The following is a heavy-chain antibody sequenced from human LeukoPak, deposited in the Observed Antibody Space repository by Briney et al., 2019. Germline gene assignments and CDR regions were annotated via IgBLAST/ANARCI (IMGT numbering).Heavy chain of an antibody. CDR3: TTSKLPSFDY. V-gene: IGHV3-23*01. CDR1: GFTFGSYA. CDR2: ISGSGGST. D-gene: IGHD2-2*01. J-gene: IGHJ4*02. Sequence: GGSLRLSCAASGFTFGSYAMSWVRQAPGKGLEWVSAISGSGGSTYYADSVKGRFTISRDNSKNTLYLQMNSLRAEDTAVYYCTTSKLPSFDYWGQGTLVTVSS.